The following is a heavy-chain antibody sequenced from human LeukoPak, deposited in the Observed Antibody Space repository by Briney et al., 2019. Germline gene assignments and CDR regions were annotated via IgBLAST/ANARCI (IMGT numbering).Heavy chain of an antibody. V-gene: IGHV3-7*01. CDR2: IKQDGSEK. CDR1: GFTFNSYW. J-gene: IGHJ4*02. Sequence: GGSLRLSCAASGFTFNSYWMSWVRQAPGKGLEWVANIKQDGSEKYYVDSVRGRFTISRDNAKNSLYLQMNSLRAEDTALYYCARDVTYDTSSWYLDYWGQGTLVTVSS. CDR3: ARDVTYDTSSWYLDY. D-gene: IGHD6-13*01.